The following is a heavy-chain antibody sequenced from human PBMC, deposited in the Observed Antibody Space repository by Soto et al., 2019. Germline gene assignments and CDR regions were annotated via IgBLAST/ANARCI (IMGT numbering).Heavy chain of an antibody. Sequence: GGSLRLSCAASGFTFSGYVMHWVGQAPGKGLEWVAVISYDGSNKYYADSVKGRFTISRDNSKNTLYLQMNSLRAEDTAVYYCAKRYDSSGSPYYYYGMDVWGQGTTVTVSS. CDR2: ISYDGSNK. J-gene: IGHJ6*02. CDR1: GFTFSGYV. CDR3: AKRYDSSGSPYYYYGMDV. V-gene: IGHV3-30*18. D-gene: IGHD3-22*01.